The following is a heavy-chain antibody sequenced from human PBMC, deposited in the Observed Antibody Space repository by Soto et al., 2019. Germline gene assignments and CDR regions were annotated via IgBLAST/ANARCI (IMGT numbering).Heavy chain of an antibody. D-gene: IGHD2-8*01. CDR2: IQSGGTT. Sequence: EVQLVESGGDLFQPGGSLGLSCAAFGFSVSSKYMSWVGQAPGRGLEWVSLIQSGGTTYYAGSVKGRFTISRDYSENTLFLQMNSLRVEDTAVYYCTRDDVHFNGDRYYGVPMDVWGKGTTVTVSA. V-gene: IGHV3-66*01. CDR3: TRDDVHFNGDRYYGVPMDV. CDR1: GFSVSSKY. J-gene: IGHJ6*04.